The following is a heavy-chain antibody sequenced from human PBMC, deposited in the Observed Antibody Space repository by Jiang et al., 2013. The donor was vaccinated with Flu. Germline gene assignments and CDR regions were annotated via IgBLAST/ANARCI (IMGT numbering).Heavy chain of an antibody. V-gene: IGHV7-4-1*02. Sequence: QSGSELKKPGASVNVSCKASGYTFSNYALNWVRQAPGQGLEWMGWLNTDTGNPTYAQGFTGRFVFSLDASASTALLQISSLETEDTAVYYCARDEVVEVAGGGDDYSYHGMDVWGQGTTVTVSS. CDR2: LNTDTGNP. CDR3: ARDEVVEVAGGGDDYSYHGMDV. J-gene: IGHJ6*02. D-gene: IGHD6-19*01. CDR1: GYTFSNYA.